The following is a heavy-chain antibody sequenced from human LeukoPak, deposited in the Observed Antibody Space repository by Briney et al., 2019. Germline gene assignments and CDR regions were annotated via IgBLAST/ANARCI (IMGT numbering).Heavy chain of an antibody. Sequence: GGSLRLSCAASGFIFSSYWMAWVRQAPGKGLEWVANIKEDRSEKNYVDSVKGRFTISRDNAKNSLYLQMNSLRAEDTAVYYCARDAGYGYDRFDYWGQGTQVTVSS. D-gene: IGHD5-18*01. CDR3: ARDAGYGYDRFDY. J-gene: IGHJ4*02. CDR1: GFIFSSYW. CDR2: IKEDRSEK. V-gene: IGHV3-7*01.